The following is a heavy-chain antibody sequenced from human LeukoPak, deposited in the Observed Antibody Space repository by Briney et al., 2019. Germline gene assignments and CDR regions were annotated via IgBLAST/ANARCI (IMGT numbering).Heavy chain of an antibody. V-gene: IGHV4-30-4*08. CDR2: IYYSGST. J-gene: IGHJ5*02. CDR1: GGSISSDDYY. Sequence: SQTLSLTCTVSGGSISSDDYYGSWIRQPPGKVLEWIGFIYYSGSTYYNPSLKTRVTISIDTSKNQFSLRLSSVTAADTAVYYCARCPSPGWFDPWGQGTLVTVSS. CDR3: ARCPSPGWFDP.